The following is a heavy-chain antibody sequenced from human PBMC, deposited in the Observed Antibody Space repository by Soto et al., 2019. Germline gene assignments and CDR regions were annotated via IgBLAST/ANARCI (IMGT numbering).Heavy chain of an antibody. CDR3: ARSDRSGSFDY. Sequence: QVQLVQSGAEAKKPGASVKVSCKASGYTFTDYYIHWVRLAPGQGLDWMGWINPKSGLTSHAQNFRGRVTMTRDTSISTVYMELNRLTSDDRAIEYLARSDRSGSFDYWCQGTQVTVSS. V-gene: IGHV1-2*02. D-gene: IGHD2-21*02. J-gene: IGHJ4*02. CDR2: INPKSGLT. CDR1: GYTFTDYY.